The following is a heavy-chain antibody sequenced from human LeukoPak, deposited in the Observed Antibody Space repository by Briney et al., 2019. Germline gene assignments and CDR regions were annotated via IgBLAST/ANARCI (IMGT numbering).Heavy chain of an antibody. CDR1: GFTFSSYG. Sequence: GGSLRLSXAASGFTFSSYGMHWVRQAPGKGLEWVAFIRYDGSNKYYADSVKGRFTISRDNSKNTLYLQMNNLRAEDSAVYYCAKGVGGYCSSTDCRAYDNWGQGTLVTVSS. J-gene: IGHJ4*02. CDR2: IRYDGSNK. V-gene: IGHV3-30*02. CDR3: AKGVGGYCSSTDCRAYDN. D-gene: IGHD2-2*01.